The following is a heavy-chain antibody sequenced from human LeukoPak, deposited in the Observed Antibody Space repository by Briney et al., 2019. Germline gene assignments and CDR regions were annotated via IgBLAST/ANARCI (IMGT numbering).Heavy chain of an antibody. CDR2: ISSDGTII. CDR1: GFTVRSYW. J-gene: IGHJ4*02. CDR3: AKGTGYYFDY. V-gene: IGHV3-74*01. D-gene: IGHD1-1*01. Sequence: GGSLRLSCAVSGFTVRSYWMSWVRQAPGKGLVWVSRISSDGTIISYADSVKGRFTLSRDTAKNTLYLQMNSLRAEDTAVYYCAKGTGYYFDYWGQGTLVTVSS.